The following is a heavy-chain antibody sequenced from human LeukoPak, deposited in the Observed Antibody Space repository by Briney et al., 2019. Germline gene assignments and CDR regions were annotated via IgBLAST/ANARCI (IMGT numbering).Heavy chain of an antibody. V-gene: IGHV4-31*03. D-gene: IGHD3-9*01. Sequence: PSETLSLTCSVSGGSISSVGYYWTWIRHHPGRGLEWIGYIYYSGTTYYNPSLKTRVTISVDTSKNQFSLKLRSVTAADTAIYYCARALENYDIDTHFFDYWGQGTLVTVSS. CDR3: ARALENYDIDTHFFDY. CDR2: IYYSGTT. J-gene: IGHJ4*02. CDR1: GGSISSVGYY.